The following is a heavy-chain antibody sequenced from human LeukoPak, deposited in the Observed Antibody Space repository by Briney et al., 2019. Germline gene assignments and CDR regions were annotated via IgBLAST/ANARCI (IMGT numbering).Heavy chain of an antibody. Sequence: GGSLRLSCAAYGFTVSSNYMSWVRQAPGKGLEWVSVIYSGGTTYYADSVKGRFTISRDNSKNTLYLQMNNLRAEDTCMYYCARSDNWNYVWDWFDPWGQGTLVTVSS. J-gene: IGHJ5*02. CDR1: GFTVSSNY. CDR3: ARSDNWNYVWDWFDP. V-gene: IGHV3-53*01. D-gene: IGHD1-7*01. CDR2: IYSGGTT.